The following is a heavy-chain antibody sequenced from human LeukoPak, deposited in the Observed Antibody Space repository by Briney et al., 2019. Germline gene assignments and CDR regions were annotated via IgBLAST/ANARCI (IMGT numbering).Heavy chain of an antibody. Sequence: SGGSLRLSCPASGFTVSSNYMSWVRQAPGKGLEWVSVIYSGGSTYYADSVKGRFTISRDNSKNTLYLQMNSLRAEDTAVYYCARAPGYCTNGVCYHYYYYGMDVWGQGTTITVSS. D-gene: IGHD2-8*01. CDR1: GFTVSSNY. V-gene: IGHV3-66*01. CDR3: ARAPGYCTNGVCYHYYYYGMDV. J-gene: IGHJ6*02. CDR2: IYSGGST.